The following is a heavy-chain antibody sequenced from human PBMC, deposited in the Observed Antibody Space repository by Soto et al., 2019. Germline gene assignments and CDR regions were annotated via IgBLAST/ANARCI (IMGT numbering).Heavy chain of an antibody. J-gene: IGHJ6*02. CDR2: ISAYNGNT. Sequence: ASVKVSCKASGYTFTSYCISWVRQAPGQGLEWMGWISAYNGNTNYAQKLQGRVTMTTDTSTSTAYMELRSLRSDDTAVYYCARGDTGLIHHYYGMDVWGQGTTVTVSS. CDR1: GYTFTSYC. CDR3: ARGDTGLIHHYYGMDV. V-gene: IGHV1-18*01.